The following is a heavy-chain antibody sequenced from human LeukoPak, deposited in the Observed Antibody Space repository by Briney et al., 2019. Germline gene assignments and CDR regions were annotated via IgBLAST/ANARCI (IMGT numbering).Heavy chain of an antibody. V-gene: IGHV3-7*01. CDR1: GFTFSSFW. D-gene: IGHD4-17*01. CDR2: IKQDGSEK. J-gene: IGHJ4*02. Sequence: PGGSLRLSCAASGFTFSSFWMSWVRQAPGKGLEWVANIKQDGSEKYYVDSVKGRSTISRDNAKNSLYLQMNSLRAEDTAVYYCTRPSTVTTQYSWGQGTLVTVSS. CDR3: TRPSTVTTQYS.